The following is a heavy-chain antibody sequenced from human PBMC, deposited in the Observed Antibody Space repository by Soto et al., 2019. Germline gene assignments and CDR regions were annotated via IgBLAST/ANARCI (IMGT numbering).Heavy chain of an antibody. D-gene: IGHD1-1*01. V-gene: IGHV4-31*03. CDR3: ASETRDVYNLYYYGMDV. Sequence: QVQLQESGPGLVKPSQTLSLTCTVSGGSISSGGYYWSWIRQHPGKGLVWIGYIYYSGSTYYNPSLKVRVTISVDTSKNQFSLKLSSVTASDTAVYYWASETRDVYNLYYYGMDVWGQGTTVAVSS. J-gene: IGHJ6*02. CDR1: GGSISSGGYY. CDR2: IYYSGST.